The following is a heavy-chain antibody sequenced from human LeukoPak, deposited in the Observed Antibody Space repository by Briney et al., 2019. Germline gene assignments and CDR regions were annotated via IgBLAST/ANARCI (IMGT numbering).Heavy chain of an antibody. V-gene: IGHV3-11*04. CDR2: ISSSGSTI. Sequence: GRSLRLSCAASGFTFSDYYMSWIRQAPGKGLEWVSYISSSGSTIYYADSVKGRFTISRDNAKNSLYLQMNSLRAEDTAVYYCASGTYYDFWSGYYSGYYFDYWGQGTLVTVSS. CDR3: ASGTYYDFWSGYYSGYYFDY. D-gene: IGHD3-3*01. CDR1: GFTFSDYY. J-gene: IGHJ4*02.